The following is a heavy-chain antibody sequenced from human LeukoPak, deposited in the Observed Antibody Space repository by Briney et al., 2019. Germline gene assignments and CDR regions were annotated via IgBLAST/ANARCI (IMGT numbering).Heavy chain of an antibody. CDR2: LSYSGKT. D-gene: IGHD6-13*01. J-gene: IGHJ4*02. CDR3: ARRTLTAAGNPIDY. V-gene: IGHV4-39*07. CDR1: GGSISSSTYY. Sequence: RPSETLSLTCIISGGSISSSTYYWGWVRQPPGKGLEWIGTLSYSGKTYYNPSLKSRVTISIDTSKNQFSLKLTSLTAADTALCYCARRTLTAAGNPIDYWGQGALVTVSS.